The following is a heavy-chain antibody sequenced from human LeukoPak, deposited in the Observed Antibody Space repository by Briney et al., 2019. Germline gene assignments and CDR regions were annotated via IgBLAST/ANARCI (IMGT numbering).Heavy chain of an antibody. Sequence: SETLSLTCTVSGGSISSYYWSWIRQPPGKGLEWIGYIYYSGSTNYNPSLKSRVTISVDTSKNQFSLKLSSVTAADTAVYYCARNRKNDYGDYRRAFDIWGQGTMVTVSS. J-gene: IGHJ3*02. V-gene: IGHV4-59*12. CDR2: IYYSGST. CDR3: ARNRKNDYGDYRRAFDI. CDR1: GGSISSYY. D-gene: IGHD4-17*01.